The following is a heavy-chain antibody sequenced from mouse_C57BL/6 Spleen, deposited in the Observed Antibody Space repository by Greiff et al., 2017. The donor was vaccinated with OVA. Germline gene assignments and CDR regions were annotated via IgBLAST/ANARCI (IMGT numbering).Heavy chain of an antibody. V-gene: IGHV14-3*01. CDR1: GFTFTNYD. J-gene: IGHJ4*01. Sequence: VQLQQSGAELVRPGASVTMSCTASGFTFTNYDMHWVKQTPEQGLEWIGGIDPANGSTNYSPKFQGKAIMTADTSSNTAYLQLSSLTSDDSAIYYCTRRKGGTETGKDIDYWGQGTSLTVSS. CDR2: IDPANGST. CDR3: TRRKGGTETGKDIDY. D-gene: IGHD2-1*01.